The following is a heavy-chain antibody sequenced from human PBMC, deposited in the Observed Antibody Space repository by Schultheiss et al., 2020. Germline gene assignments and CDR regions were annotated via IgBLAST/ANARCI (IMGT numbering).Heavy chain of an antibody. D-gene: IGHD3-9*01. V-gene: IGHV1-18*04. J-gene: IGHJ4*02. CDR3: ATGRYFDWLLFDY. CDR2: ISAYNGNT. CDR1: GYTFTGYY. Sequence: ASVKVSCKASGYTFTGYYMHWVRQAPGQGLEWMGWISAYNGNTNYAQKFQGRVTMTEDTSTDTAYMELSSLRSEDTAVYYCATGRYFDWLLFDYWGQGTLVNVYS.